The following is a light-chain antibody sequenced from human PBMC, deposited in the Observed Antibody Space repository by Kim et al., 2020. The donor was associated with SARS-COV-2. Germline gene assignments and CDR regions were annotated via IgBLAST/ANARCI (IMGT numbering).Light chain of an antibody. CDR2: AAS. V-gene: IGKV1-27*01. Sequence: ASVGDRVTITCRASQGIATYLAWYQQKPGKAPKLLIYAASTLQSGVPSRFSGSGSGTDFALTISSLQPEDVATYYCQKYNPAPWTFGPGTKVDIK. J-gene: IGKJ1*01. CDR3: QKYNPAPWT. CDR1: QGIATY.